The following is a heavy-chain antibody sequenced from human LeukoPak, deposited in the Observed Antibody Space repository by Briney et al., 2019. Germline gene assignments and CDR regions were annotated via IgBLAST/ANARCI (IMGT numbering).Heavy chain of an antibody. CDR1: GGSISSYY. CDR2: IYYSGST. J-gene: IGHJ5*02. CDR3: ARVVSAIVVVPAALGYWFDP. V-gene: IGHV4-59*01. Sequence: SETLSLTCTVSGGSISSYYWSWLRQPPGKGLEWIGYIYYSGSTNYNPSLKSRVTISVDTSKNQFSLKLSSVTAADTAVYYCARVVSAIVVVPAALGYWFDPWGQGTLVTVSS. D-gene: IGHD2-2*01.